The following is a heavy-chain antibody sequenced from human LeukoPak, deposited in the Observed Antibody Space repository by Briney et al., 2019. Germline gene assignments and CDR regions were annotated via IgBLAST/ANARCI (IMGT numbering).Heavy chain of an antibody. V-gene: IGHV3-7*01. CDR3: TRDRSRAEDD. CDR2: INQGGSDK. D-gene: IGHD1-14*01. Sequence: PGGSLRLSCAASGFTFMGHWMSWVRQAPGKGLEWVAKINQGGSDKYYVDSVKGRFTISRDNAHNLLYLQMNSLRGEYTGVYYCTRDRSRAEDDWGQGTLVTVSS. J-gene: IGHJ4*02. CDR1: GFTFMGHW.